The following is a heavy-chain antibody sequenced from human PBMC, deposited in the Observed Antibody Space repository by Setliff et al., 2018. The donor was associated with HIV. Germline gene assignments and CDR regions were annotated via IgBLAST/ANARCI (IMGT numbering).Heavy chain of an antibody. Sequence: SETLSLTCTVSGGSISGYYCNWIRQPPGKALQSIGYIYSSGNTYHNPSLKSRVTISVDTSKNQCSLRLSSVTAADTAVYYCARAPGYSSGWWGQGTLVTVSS. CDR2: IYSSGNT. CDR3: ARAPGYSSGW. CDR1: GGSISGYY. J-gene: IGHJ4*02. D-gene: IGHD6-19*01. V-gene: IGHV4-4*08.